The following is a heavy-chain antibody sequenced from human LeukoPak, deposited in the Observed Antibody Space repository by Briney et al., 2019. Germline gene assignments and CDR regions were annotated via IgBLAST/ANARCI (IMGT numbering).Heavy chain of an antibody. Sequence: PSETLSLTCTVSGGSISSSSYYWGWIRQPPGKGLEWIGSIYYSGSTYYNPSLKSRVTISVDTSKNQFSLKLSSVTAADTAVYYCARDIWFGGPSNWGQGTLVTVSS. CDR2: IYYSGST. V-gene: IGHV4-39*07. CDR1: GGSISSSSYY. CDR3: ARDIWFGGPSN. J-gene: IGHJ4*02. D-gene: IGHD3-10*01.